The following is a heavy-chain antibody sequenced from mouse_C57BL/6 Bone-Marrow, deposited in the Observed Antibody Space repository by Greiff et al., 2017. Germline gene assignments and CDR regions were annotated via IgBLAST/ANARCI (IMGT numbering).Heavy chain of an antibody. CDR3: ALKGDYYGSSYAMDY. Sequence: QVTLKVSGPGILQSSQTLSLTCSFSGFSLSTSGMGVSWIRQPSGKGLEWLAHIYWDDDKRYNPSLKSRLSISKDTSRNQIFLKITSMDPADTATYYCALKGDYYGSSYAMDYWGQGTSVTVSS. CDR1: GFSLSTSGMG. V-gene: IGHV8-12*01. CDR2: IYWDDDK. D-gene: IGHD1-1*01. J-gene: IGHJ4*01.